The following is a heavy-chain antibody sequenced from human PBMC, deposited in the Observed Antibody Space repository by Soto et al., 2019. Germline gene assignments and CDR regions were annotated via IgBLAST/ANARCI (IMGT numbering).Heavy chain of an antibody. J-gene: IGHJ3*02. V-gene: IGHV1-69*02. CDR3: ARASRGGGAFDI. D-gene: IGHD3-10*01. Sequence: QVQLVQSGAEVKKPGSSVKVSCKASGGTFSSYTISWVRQAPGQGLEWMGRIIPILGIANYAQKFQGRVXIXAXXSTSTAYMELSSLRSEDTAVYYCARASRGGGAFDIWGQGTMVTVSS. CDR2: IIPILGIA. CDR1: GGTFSSYT.